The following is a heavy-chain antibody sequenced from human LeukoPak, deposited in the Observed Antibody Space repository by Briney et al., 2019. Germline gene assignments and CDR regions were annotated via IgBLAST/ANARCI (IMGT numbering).Heavy chain of an antibody. D-gene: IGHD1-26*01. CDR3: ATSGNYYLKY. Sequence: GGALRLSCAASGFTFSSYAMSWVRQAPGKGLEWVSHITSSSTNIYYADSVKGRFTISRDNAKNALSLQMNSLRDEDTAVYYCATSGNYYLKYWGQGTLVTVSS. CDR1: GFTFSSYA. V-gene: IGHV3-48*02. CDR2: ITSSSTNI. J-gene: IGHJ4*02.